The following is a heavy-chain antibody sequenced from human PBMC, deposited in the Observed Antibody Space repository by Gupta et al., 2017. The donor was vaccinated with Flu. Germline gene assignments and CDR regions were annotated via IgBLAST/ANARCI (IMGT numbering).Heavy chain of an antibody. Sequence: QVQLVQSGAEVKKPGASVKVSCKASGYTFTGYYMHWVRQAPGQGLEWMGWINPNSGGTNYAQKFQGRVTMTRDTSISTAYMELSRLRSDDTAVYYCARVQRSGSYYSHLIDYWGQGTLVTVSS. CDR1: GYTFTGYY. CDR2: INPNSGGT. D-gene: IGHD1-26*01. V-gene: IGHV1-2*02. CDR3: ARVQRSGSYYSHLIDY. J-gene: IGHJ4*02.